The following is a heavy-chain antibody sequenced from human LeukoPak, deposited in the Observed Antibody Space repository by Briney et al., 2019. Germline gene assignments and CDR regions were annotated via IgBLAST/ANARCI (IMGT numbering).Heavy chain of an antibody. J-gene: IGHJ3*02. V-gene: IGHV3-48*03. D-gene: IGHD2-15*01. CDR1: GFMFSSYE. CDR2: ISSSGSII. Sequence: PGGSLRLSCAASGFMFSSYEMNWVRQAPGKGLEWVSYISSSGSIIYYADSVKGRFTICRDNAKNSLYLQMSSLRAEDTAVYYCARDCSGGSCYSKAFDIWGQGTMVTVSS. CDR3: ARDCSGGSCYSKAFDI.